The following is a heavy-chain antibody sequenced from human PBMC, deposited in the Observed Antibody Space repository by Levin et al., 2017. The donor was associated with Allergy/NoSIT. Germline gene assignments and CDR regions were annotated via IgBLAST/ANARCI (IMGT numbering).Heavy chain of an antibody. J-gene: IGHJ3*01. CDR3: AKKQGGTSGFSFDV. Sequence: PGGSLRLSCAVSGFSISEYAMAWVRQAPGKGLEWVSEITGGGFNTYYGDSVKGRFTVSKDDSKDMLYLDLSSLRVEDTAVYYCAKKQGGTSGFSFDVWGQGTMVTVYS. D-gene: IGHD1/OR15-1a*01. V-gene: IGHV3-23*01. CDR1: GFSISEYA. CDR2: ITGGGFNT.